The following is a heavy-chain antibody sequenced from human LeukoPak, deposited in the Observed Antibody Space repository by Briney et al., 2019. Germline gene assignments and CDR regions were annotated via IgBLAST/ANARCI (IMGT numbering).Heavy chain of an antibody. CDR2: IYRGGNT. V-gene: IGHV3-53*01. CDR3: AKEIYGDSTGGRFQH. CDR1: GFTVSSKY. J-gene: IGHJ1*01. Sequence: GGSLRLSCAASGFTVSSKYMTWVRQGPGKGLEWVSVIYRGGNTYYADSVKGRFTISRDNSKNTLYLQMNSLRAEDTAVYYCAKEIYGDSTGGRFQHWGQGTLVTVSS. D-gene: IGHD4-17*01.